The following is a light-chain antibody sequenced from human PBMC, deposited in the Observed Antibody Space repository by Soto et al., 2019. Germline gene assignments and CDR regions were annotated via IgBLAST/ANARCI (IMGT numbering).Light chain of an antibody. CDR1: SSNIGSNY. J-gene: IGLJ2*01. CDR2: SNN. Sequence: QSVLTQPPSASGTPGQRVTISCSGISSNIGSNYVYWYQQLPGTAPKLLIYSNNQRPSGVPDRFSGSKSGTSASLAISGLRSEDEADYYCAAWEGRLSGVVFGGGTKLTVL. CDR3: AAWEGRLSGVV. V-gene: IGLV1-47*02.